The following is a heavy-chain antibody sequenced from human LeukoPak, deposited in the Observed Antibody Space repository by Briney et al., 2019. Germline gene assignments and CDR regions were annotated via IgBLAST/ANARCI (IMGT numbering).Heavy chain of an antibody. CDR1: GGTLSSYA. CDR2: IIPILGIA. V-gene: IGHV1-69*04. J-gene: IGHJ3*02. D-gene: IGHD3-22*01. CDR3: ARVVRSYDSEAFDI. Sequence: ASVKVSCKASGGTLSSYAISWVRQAPGQGLEWMGRIIPILGIANYAQKFQGRVTITADKSTSTAYMELSSLRSEDTAVYYCARVVRSYDSEAFDIWGQGTMVTVSS.